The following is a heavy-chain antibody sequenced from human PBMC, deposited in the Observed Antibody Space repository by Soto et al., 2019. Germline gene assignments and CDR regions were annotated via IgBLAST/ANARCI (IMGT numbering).Heavy chain of an antibody. Sequence: WIRQPPGKGLEWIGEINHSGSTNYNPSLKSRVTISVDTSKNQFSLKLSSVTAANTAVYYCARGRITMVRGANASYYFDYWGQGTLVTVSS. CDR3: ARGRITMVRGANASYYFDY. CDR2: INHSGST. J-gene: IGHJ4*02. V-gene: IGHV4-34*01. D-gene: IGHD3-10*01.